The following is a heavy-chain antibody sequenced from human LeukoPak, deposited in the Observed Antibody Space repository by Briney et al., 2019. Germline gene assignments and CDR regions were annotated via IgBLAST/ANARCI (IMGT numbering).Heavy chain of an antibody. J-gene: IGHJ4*02. CDR1: GFTFATYV. CDR2: ISYDGSNK. Sequence: QTGGSLRLSCAASGFTFATYVMTWVRQAPGKGLEWVAVISYDGSNKYYADSVKGRFTISRDNSKNTLYLQMNSLRAEDTAVYYCARWPSDYWGQGTLVTVSS. CDR3: ARWPSDY. V-gene: IGHV3-30-3*01.